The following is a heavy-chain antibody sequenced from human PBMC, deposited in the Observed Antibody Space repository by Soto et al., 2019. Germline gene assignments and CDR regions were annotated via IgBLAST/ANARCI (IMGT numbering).Heavy chain of an antibody. J-gene: IGHJ5*02. V-gene: IGHV1-18*01. CDR1: GYTFTSYG. CDR2: ISAYNANT. CDR3: ARGSTIVRGAPSWFDP. D-gene: IGHD3-10*01. Sequence: ASVKVSCKASGYTFTSYGINWVRQAPGQGLEWMGWISAYNANTHYAQKLQGRVTMTTDTFTSTAYMELRSLRSDDTAVYYCARGSTIVRGAPSWFDPWGQGTLVTVSS.